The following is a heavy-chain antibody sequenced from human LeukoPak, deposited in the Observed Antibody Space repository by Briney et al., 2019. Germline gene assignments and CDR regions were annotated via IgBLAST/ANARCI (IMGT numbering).Heavy chain of an antibody. Sequence: ASVKVSCKASGYTFTGYYMHWVRQAPGQGLEWMGWINPNSGGTNYAQKFQGRVTMTRDTSISTAYMELSRLRFDDTAVYYCARVRDVDTAMVDYWGQGTLVTVSS. CDR1: GYTFTGYY. J-gene: IGHJ4*02. D-gene: IGHD5-18*01. CDR2: INPNSGGT. V-gene: IGHV1-2*02. CDR3: ARVRDVDTAMVDY.